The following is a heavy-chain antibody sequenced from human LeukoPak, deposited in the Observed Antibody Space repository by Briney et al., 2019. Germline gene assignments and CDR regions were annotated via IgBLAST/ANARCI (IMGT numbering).Heavy chain of an antibody. CDR1: GFTFSSYA. D-gene: IGHD6-6*01. CDR2: ISYDGSNK. Sequence: GSLRLSCAASGFTFSSYAMHWVRQAPGKGLEWVAVISYDGSNKYYADSVKGRFTISRDNSKNTLYLQMNSLRAEDTAVYYCARESSSHYFDYWGQGTLVTVSS. V-gene: IGHV3-30*04. J-gene: IGHJ4*02. CDR3: ARESSSHYFDY.